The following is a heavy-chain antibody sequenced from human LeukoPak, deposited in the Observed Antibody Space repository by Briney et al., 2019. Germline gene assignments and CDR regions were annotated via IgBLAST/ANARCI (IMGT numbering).Heavy chain of an antibody. CDR1: DGSISSYY. CDR2: SYFSGST. CDR3: ARADLDYYGSGRLAY. J-gene: IGHJ4*02. D-gene: IGHD3-10*01. Sequence: SETLSLTCTVSDGSISSYYWSWIRQPPGKGLEWIGQSYFSGSTNYNPSLKSRVTISVDTSKNQFSLKLSSVTAADTAVYYCARADLDYYGSGRLAYWGQGTLVTVSS. V-gene: IGHV4-59*01.